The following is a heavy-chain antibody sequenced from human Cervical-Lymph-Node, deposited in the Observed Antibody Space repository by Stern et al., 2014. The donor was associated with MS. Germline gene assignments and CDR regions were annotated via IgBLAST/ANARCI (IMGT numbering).Heavy chain of an antibody. J-gene: IGHJ4*02. CDR3: ARGHIPYAYNYLFDY. V-gene: IGHV3-33*01. CDR2: AWYDGSTA. CDR1: GFTFSSYG. D-gene: IGHD5-24*01. Sequence: VQLVESGGGVVQPGTSLRLSCAASGFTFSSYGMHWVRQAPGKGLEWVALAWYDGSTAYYTNSVKGRFTISRDNSKNTLSLQMNSLTAEDTAVYYCARGHIPYAYNYLFDYWGRGTLVTVSS.